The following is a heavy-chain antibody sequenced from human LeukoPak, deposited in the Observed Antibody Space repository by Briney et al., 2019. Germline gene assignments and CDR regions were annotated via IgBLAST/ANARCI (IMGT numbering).Heavy chain of an antibody. V-gene: IGHV3-30*02. CDR1: GFTFSTYG. D-gene: IGHD3-22*01. Sequence: GGSLRLSCAASGFTFSTYGMHWVRQAPGKGLEWVAYIQYDGSNQQYADSVKGRFIISRDRSKNIPYLQMNSLRAEDTAVYYCARMNYYDSSGNDYWGQGTLVTVSS. CDR2: IQYDGSNQ. CDR3: ARMNYYDSSGNDY. J-gene: IGHJ4*02.